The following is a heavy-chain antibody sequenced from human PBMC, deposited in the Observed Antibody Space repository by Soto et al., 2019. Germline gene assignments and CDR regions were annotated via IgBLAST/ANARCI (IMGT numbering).Heavy chain of an antibody. CDR3: ARKTVRAYLKYGMDV. V-gene: IGHV1-8*01. J-gene: IGHJ6*02. D-gene: IGHD2-2*01. CDR1: GYTFTSYD. CDR2: MNPNSGNT. Sequence: QVQLVQSGAEVKKPGASAKVSCKASGYTFTSYDINWVRQATGQGLEWMGWMNPNSGNTGYAQKFQGRVTMTRNISISTAYMELSSLRSEDTAVYYCARKTVRAYLKYGMDVWGQGTTVTVSS.